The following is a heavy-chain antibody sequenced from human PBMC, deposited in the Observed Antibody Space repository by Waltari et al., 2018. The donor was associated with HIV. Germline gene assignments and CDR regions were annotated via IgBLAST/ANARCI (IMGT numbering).Heavy chain of an antibody. CDR1: GGSISSSSYY. Sequence: QLQLQESGPGLVKPSETLSLTCTVSGGSISSSSYYWGWIRQPPGKGLEWIGSIYYSGSTYYNPSLKSRVTISVDTAKNQFSLKLSSVTAADTAVYYCARAGHYYDSSGYLVYWGQGTLVTVSS. CDR2: IYYSGST. J-gene: IGHJ4*02. D-gene: IGHD3-22*01. CDR3: ARAGHYYDSSGYLVY. V-gene: IGHV4-39*01.